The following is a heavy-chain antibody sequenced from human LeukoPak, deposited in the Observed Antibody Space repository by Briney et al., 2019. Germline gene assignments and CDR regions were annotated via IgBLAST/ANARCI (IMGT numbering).Heavy chain of an antibody. D-gene: IGHD4-11*01. CDR3: ARPISTTVTEWYFDL. CDR2: IYHSGST. CDR1: GYSISSGYY. Sequence: SETLSLTCTVSGYSISSGYYWGWIRQPPGKGLEWIGSIYHSGSTYYNPSLKSRVTISVDTSKNQFSLKLSSVTAADTAAYYCARPISTTVTEWYFDLWGRGTLVTVSS. V-gene: IGHV4-38-2*02. J-gene: IGHJ2*01.